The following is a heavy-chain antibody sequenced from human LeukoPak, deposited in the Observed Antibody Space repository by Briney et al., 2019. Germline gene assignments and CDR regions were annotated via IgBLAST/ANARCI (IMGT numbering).Heavy chain of an antibody. V-gene: IGHV3-23*01. CDR2: ISGSGGST. J-gene: IGHJ3*02. CDR3: ASRYDSSGYYYLDAFDI. CDR1: GFTFSSYA. Sequence: GGSLRLSCAASGFTFSSYAMSWVRQAPWKGLEWVSAISGSGGSTYYADSVKGRFTISRDNSKNTLYLQMNSLRAEDTAVYYCASRYDSSGYYYLDAFDIWGQGTMVTVSS. D-gene: IGHD3-22*01.